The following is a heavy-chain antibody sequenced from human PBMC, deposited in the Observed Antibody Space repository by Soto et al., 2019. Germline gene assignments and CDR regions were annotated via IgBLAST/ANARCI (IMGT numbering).Heavy chain of an antibody. V-gene: IGHV5-10-1*01. CDR1: GYSFTSYW. Sequence: GESLKISCKGSGYSFTSYWISWVRQMPGKGLEWMGRIDPSDSYTNYSPSFQGHVTISADKSINTAYLQWNSLKASDTAMYYCAKPGTTDARSCDNGGGGALVTVSS. CDR2: IDPSDSYT. D-gene: IGHD7-27*01. CDR3: AKPGTTDARSCDN. J-gene: IGHJ4*02.